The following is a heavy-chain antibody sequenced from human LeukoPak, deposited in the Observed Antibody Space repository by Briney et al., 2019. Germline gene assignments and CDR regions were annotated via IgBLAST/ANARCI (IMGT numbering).Heavy chain of an antibody. CDR1: GVSFSSYC. CDR3: ARSNYRDSSGEFDY. V-gene: IGHV4-59*01. Sequence: SETLSLTCAVSGVSFSSYCRSWVRQPPGKGLEWVWSIYYSGSTNYNPSLRRRVTISVDMSKNQFSLKLSSVTAADPAVYYCARSNYRDSSGEFDYWGQGTLVTVSS. J-gene: IGHJ4*02. D-gene: IGHD3-22*01. CDR2: IYYSGST.